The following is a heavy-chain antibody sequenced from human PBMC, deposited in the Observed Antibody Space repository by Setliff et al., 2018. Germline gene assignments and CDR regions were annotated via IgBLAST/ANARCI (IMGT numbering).Heavy chain of an antibody. CDR3: ARTRYGLGGRPY. V-gene: IGHV4-59*01. Sequence: SETLSLTCTVSGDSISGDYWSWIRQPPGKGLEWIGFVHYSGSTNYNPSLKSRVTISLDTPKNQFSLRLSSVTAADTAVYYCARTRYGLGGRPYWGQGTLVTVSS. CDR2: VHYSGST. D-gene: IGHD2-15*01. CDR1: GDSISGDY. J-gene: IGHJ4*02.